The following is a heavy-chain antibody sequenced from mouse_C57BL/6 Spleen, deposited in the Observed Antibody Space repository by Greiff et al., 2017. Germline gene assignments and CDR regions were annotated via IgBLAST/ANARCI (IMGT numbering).Heavy chain of an antibody. CDR1: GYTFTSYW. V-gene: IGHV1-50*01. J-gene: IGHJ2*01. CDR3: ARSGGNYGGY. Sequence: QVQLQQPGAELVKPGASVKLSCKASGYTFTSYWMQWVKQRPGQGLEWIGEIDPSDSYTNYNQKFKGKATLTVDTSSSTAYMQLSSLTSEDSAVYYCARSGGNYGGYWGQGTTLTVSS. D-gene: IGHD2-1*01. CDR2: IDPSDSYT.